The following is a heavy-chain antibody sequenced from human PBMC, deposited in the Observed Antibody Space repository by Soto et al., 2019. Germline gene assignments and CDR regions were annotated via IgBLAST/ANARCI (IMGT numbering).Heavy chain of an antibody. CDR1: GFTFSSYA. Sequence: EVQLLESGGGLVQPGGSLRLSCAASGFTFSSYAMSWVRQAPGKGLEWVSAISGSGGSTYYADSVKGRFTISRDNSKNTLYAHMNSLRDEDTDVYYCAKRLSYCGGDFFVFDSWGQGRLV. D-gene: IGHD2-21*02. V-gene: IGHV3-23*01. CDR2: ISGSGGST. J-gene: IGHJ4*02. CDR3: AKRLSYCGGDFFVFDS.